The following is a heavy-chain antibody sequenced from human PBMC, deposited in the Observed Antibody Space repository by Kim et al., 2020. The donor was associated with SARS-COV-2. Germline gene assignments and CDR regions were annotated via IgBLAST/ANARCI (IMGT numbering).Heavy chain of an antibody. Sequence: SGTLFLTCTVSGGSISSSSYYWGWIRQPPGKGLEWIGSIYYSGSTYYNPSLKSRVTISVDTSKNQFSLKLSSVTAADTAVYYCARHSRDHFDYWGQGTLV. CDR3: ARHSRDHFDY. J-gene: IGHJ4*02. V-gene: IGHV4-39*01. CDR1: GGSISSSSYY. CDR2: IYYSGST. D-gene: IGHD3-10*01.